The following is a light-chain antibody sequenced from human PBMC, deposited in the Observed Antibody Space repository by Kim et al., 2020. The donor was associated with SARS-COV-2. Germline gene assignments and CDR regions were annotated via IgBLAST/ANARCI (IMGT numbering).Light chain of an antibody. CDR2: DVA. CDR3: SSYTSSSTLV. V-gene: IGLV2-14*04. CDR1: SSDVGGHNY. J-gene: IGLJ2*01. Sequence: QSHTVSFTGTSSDVGGHNYASWSQQHARKPPQLMVYDVAKLPSGVSNRFSGSKSGNTASLTISGLQAEDEADYYCSSYTSSSTLVFGGGTKVTVL.